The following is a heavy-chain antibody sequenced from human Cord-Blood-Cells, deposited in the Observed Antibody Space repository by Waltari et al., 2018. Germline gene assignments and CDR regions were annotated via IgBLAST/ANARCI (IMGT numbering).Heavy chain of an antibody. CDR3: AKVSPPYCTNGVCYAFDI. CDR1: GFTFSSYA. J-gene: IGHJ3*02. Sequence: EVQLLESGGGLVQPGGSLRLSCAASGFTFSSYAMTWVRQPPGKGLEWVSAISGSGGSTYYADSVKGRFTISRDNSKNTLYLQMNSLRAEDTAVYYCAKVSPPYCTNGVCYAFDIWGQGTMVTVSS. V-gene: IGHV3-23*01. D-gene: IGHD2-8*01. CDR2: ISGSGGST.